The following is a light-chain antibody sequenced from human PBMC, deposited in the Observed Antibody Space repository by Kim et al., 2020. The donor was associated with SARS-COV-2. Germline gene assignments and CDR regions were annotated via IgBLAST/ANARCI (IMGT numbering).Light chain of an antibody. CDR3: QQFDDLPLT. CDR1: QDITIS. Sequence: ASVGDSVTISCQSSQDITISLNWYQPKPGSALNLLISDASTLREAVPSRFSGSGSGTDFTLTISGLQPEDAATYSCQQFDDLPLTFGGGTKVDIK. CDR2: DAS. V-gene: IGKV1-33*01. J-gene: IGKJ4*01.